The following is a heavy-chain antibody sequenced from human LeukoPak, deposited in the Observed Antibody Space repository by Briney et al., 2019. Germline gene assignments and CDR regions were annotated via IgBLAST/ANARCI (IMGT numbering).Heavy chain of an antibody. CDR3: ARDDTDIVVVPAAARPLWFDP. V-gene: IGHV1-2*02. CDR2: INPNSGGT. J-gene: IGHJ5*02. CDR1: GYTVTGYD. Sequence: ASVKVSCKASGYTVTGYDMHWVRQAPGQGLEWMGWINPNSGGTNYAQKFQGRVTMTRDTSISTAYMELSRLRSDDTAVYYCARDDTDIVVVPAAARPLWFDPWGQGTLVTVSS. D-gene: IGHD2-2*01.